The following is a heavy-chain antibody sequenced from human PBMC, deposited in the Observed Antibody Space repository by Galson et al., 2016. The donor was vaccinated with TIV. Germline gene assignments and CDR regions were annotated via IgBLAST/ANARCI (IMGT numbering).Heavy chain of an antibody. Sequence: PALVKPTQTLTLTCTFSGFSLSDSGMCVSWIRQPPGKALEWFARIDWDGDKYYSTFLQTRLTISKDTSKNQVVLTMTNMDPVDTATYYCVRTPYGDSFGWYFDLWGRGTLVTVSS. CDR2: IDWDGDK. D-gene: IGHD4-17*01. CDR1: GFSLSDSGMC. V-gene: IGHV2-70*11. CDR3: VRTPYGDSFGWYFDL. J-gene: IGHJ2*01.